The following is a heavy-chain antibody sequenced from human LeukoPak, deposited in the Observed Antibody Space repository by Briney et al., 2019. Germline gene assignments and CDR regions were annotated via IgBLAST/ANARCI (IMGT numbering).Heavy chain of an antibody. CDR1: GYSFTSYW. CDR3: ARLPCSGGSCYGNYYYYYMDA. Sequence: HGESLKISCKGSGYSFTSYWIGWVRQMPGKGLEWMGIIYPGDSDSRYSPSFQGQVTISADKSISTAYLQWSSLKASDTAMYYCARLPCSGGSCYGNYYYYYMDAWGKGTTVTVSS. CDR2: IYPGDSDS. J-gene: IGHJ6*03. D-gene: IGHD2-15*01. V-gene: IGHV5-51*01.